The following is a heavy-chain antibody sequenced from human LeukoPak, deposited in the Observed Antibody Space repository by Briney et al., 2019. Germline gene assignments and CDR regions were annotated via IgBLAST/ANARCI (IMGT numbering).Heavy chain of an antibody. CDR3: ARLSGPRGYYYYYGMDV. D-gene: IGHD6-25*01. J-gene: IGHJ6*02. V-gene: IGHV4-34*01. CDR1: GGSFSGYY. CDR2: INHSGST. Sequence: SETLSLTCAVYGGSFSGYYWSWIRQPPGKGLEWIGEINHSGSTNYNPSLKSRVTISVDTSKNQFSLKLSSVTAADTAVYYCARLSGPRGYYYYYGMDVWGQGTTVTVSS.